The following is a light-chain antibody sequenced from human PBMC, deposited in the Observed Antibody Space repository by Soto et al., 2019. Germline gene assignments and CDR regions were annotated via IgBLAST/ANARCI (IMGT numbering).Light chain of an antibody. Sequence: QSALTQPASVSGSPGQSITISCTGTGSDVGGYNRVSWYQQHPGIVPKLISYEVTRRPSGVSDCFSGSTSGNTASLTISGLRAEDEAYYYRCSYSGSRALIFCGGTKLTVL. V-gene: IGLV2-23*02. CDR1: GSDVGGYNR. CDR2: EVT. CDR3: CSYSGSRALI. J-gene: IGLJ2*01.